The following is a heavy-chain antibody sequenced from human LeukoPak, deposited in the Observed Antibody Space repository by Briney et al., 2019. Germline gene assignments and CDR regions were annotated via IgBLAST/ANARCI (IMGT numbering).Heavy chain of an antibody. V-gene: IGHV1-69*05. CDR3: ARGLELHSGYFQH. CDR1: GGTFSCYA. CDR2: IIPIFGTA. D-gene: IGHD1-7*01. J-gene: IGHJ1*01. Sequence: ASVKVSCKAPGGTFSCYAISWVRQAPGQGLEWMGGIIPIFGTANYAQKFQGRVTITTDESTSTAYMELSSLRSEDTAVYYCARGLELHSGYFQHWGQGTLVTVSS.